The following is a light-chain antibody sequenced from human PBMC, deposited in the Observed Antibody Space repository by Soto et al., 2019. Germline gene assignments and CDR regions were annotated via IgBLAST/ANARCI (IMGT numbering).Light chain of an antibody. V-gene: IGKV3-20*01. CDR3: QPYGSSPLT. CDR1: QSVSSNY. CDR2: RAS. J-gene: IGKJ4*01. Sequence: EIVLTQSPGTLSLSPGERATLSCRASQSVSSNYLAWYQQKPGQAPKVLIYRASSRATGIPDRFSGSGSGTDFTLTISILEPEDFAVYYCQPYGSSPLTFGGWTKVEIK.